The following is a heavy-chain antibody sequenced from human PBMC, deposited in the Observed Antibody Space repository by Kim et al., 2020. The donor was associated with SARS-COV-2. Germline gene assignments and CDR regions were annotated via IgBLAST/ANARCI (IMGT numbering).Heavy chain of an antibody. V-gene: IGHV3-64*01. Sequence: GGSLRLSCVASGFSFSSYTMHWVGQAPGKGLEYVSAISSDGGSTYYANSVKGRFTISRDNSKNTRYLQMGSLRAEDMAVYYCARVGYSSGWYFDYWGQGTLVTVSS. CDR2: ISSDGGST. J-gene: IGHJ4*02. CDR3: ARVGYSSGWYFDY. CDR1: GFSFSSYT. D-gene: IGHD6-19*01.